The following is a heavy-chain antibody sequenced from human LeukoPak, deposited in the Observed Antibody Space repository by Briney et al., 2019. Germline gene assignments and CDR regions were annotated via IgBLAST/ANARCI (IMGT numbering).Heavy chain of an antibody. CDR2: INPNSGGT. V-gene: IGHV1-2*06. Sequence: ASVKVSCKASGYTFTGYYLHWVRQAPGQGLEWMGRINPNSGGTDSAQKFQGRVTMTRDTPISTAYMEMTKLTSDDTAVYFCVRRGDDYWGQGTLVTVSS. CDR3: VRRGDDY. CDR1: GYTFTGYY. J-gene: IGHJ4*02. D-gene: IGHD2-21*01.